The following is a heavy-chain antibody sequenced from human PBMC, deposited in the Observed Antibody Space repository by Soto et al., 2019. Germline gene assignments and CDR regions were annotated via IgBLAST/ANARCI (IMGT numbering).Heavy chain of an antibody. CDR2: IIPIFGTA. CDR1: GGTFSSHA. V-gene: IGHV1-69*01. J-gene: IGHJ5*02. D-gene: IGHD1-7*01. CDR3: ARDPNWNYWFDP. Sequence: QVQLVQSGAEVKKPGSSVKVSCKASGGTFSSHAISWVRQAPGQGLEWMGGIIPIFGTANYAQKVQGRVTITADEYTSTAYMELSSLRSEDTAVYYCARDPNWNYWFDPWGQGTMVTVSS.